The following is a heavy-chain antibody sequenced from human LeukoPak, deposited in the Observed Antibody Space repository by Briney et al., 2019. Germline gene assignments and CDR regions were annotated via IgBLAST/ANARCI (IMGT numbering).Heavy chain of an antibody. D-gene: IGHD5-24*01. J-gene: IGHJ4*02. CDR3: ARDGKEGGFNYDY. V-gene: IGHV4-61*02. CDR1: GASITSTNYF. CDR2: LYASGST. Sequence: SETLSPTCNVSGASITSTNYFWSWIRQPAGKGLQWIGRLYASGSTDYNPSLKSRVTISGDTSKNQFSLTLSSVTAADTAVYYCARDGKEGGFNYDYWGQGTLVTVSS.